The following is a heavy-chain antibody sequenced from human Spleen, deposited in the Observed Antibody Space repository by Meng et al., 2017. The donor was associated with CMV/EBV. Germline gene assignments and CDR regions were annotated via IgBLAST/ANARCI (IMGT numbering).Heavy chain of an antibody. V-gene: IGHV4-34*01. D-gene: IGHD2-2*01. CDR2: INHSGST. Sequence: GSLRLSCAVYGESFSGYYWSWIRQPPGKGLEWIGEINHSGSTNYNPSLKSRVTISVDTSKNQFSLKLSSVTATDTAVYYCAREPAAAVRGGRTFDYWGQGALVTVSS. CDR3: AREPAAAVRGGRTFDY. J-gene: IGHJ4*01. CDR1: GESFSGYY.